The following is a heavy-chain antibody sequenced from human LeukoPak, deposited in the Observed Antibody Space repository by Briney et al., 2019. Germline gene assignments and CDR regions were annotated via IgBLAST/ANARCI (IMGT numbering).Heavy chain of an antibody. Sequence: GGSLRLSCAASGFTFSSYGMHWVRQAPGKGLEWVAFIRYDGSNKYYADSVKGRFTISRDNSKNTLYLQMNSLRAEDTAVYYCAKPQEGPAGTHLYYFDYWGQGTLVTVSS. V-gene: IGHV3-30*02. D-gene: IGHD6-13*01. J-gene: IGHJ4*02. CDR1: GFTFSSYG. CDR2: IRYDGSNK. CDR3: AKPQEGPAGTHLYYFDY.